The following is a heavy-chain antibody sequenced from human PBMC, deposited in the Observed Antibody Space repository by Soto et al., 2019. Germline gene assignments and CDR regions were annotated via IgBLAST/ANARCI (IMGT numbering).Heavy chain of an antibody. Sequence: QITLKESGPTLVKPTQTLTLTCTFSGFSLSTGGVAMGWIRQPPGKALEWLALIYWDDDKRYTPSLKSRLTITKDTSKNQVVLTMTNMDPVDTATYYCAHRRGLLATGQGWYFDLWGRGTLVTVSS. D-gene: IGHD5-12*01. J-gene: IGHJ2*01. V-gene: IGHV2-5*02. CDR1: GFSLSTGGVA. CDR2: IYWDDDK. CDR3: AHRRGLLATGQGWYFDL.